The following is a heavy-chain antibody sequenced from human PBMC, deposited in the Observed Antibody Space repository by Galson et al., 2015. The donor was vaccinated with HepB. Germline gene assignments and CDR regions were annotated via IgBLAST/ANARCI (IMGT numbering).Heavy chain of an antibody. Sequence: SLRLSCAASGFTFNNYCMSWVRQAPGKGLAWVAYINEDGSEKNYVDSVKDRFSISRDNARNSLYLQMNSLRVEDAAVYYCAKEGPPSQYNYAVDVWGQGTTVTVSS. CDR1: GFTFNNYC. CDR2: INEDGSEK. V-gene: IGHV3-7*01. J-gene: IGHJ6*02. CDR3: AKEGPPSQYNYAVDV.